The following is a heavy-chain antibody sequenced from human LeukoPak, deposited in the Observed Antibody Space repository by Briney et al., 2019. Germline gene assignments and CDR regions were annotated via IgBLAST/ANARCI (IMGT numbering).Heavy chain of an antibody. CDR2: ISYDGSNK. CDR3: AKAIQLWLIDY. D-gene: IGHD5-18*01. Sequence: PGGSLRLSCAASGFTFSSYSMNWVRQAPGKGLEWVAVISYDGSNKYYADSVKGRFTISRDNSKNTLYLQMNSLRAEDTAVYYCAKAIQLWLIDYWGQGTLVTVSS. V-gene: IGHV3-30*18. CDR1: GFTFSSYS. J-gene: IGHJ4*02.